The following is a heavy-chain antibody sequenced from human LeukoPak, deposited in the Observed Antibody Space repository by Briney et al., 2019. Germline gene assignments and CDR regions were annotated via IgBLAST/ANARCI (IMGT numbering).Heavy chain of an antibody. D-gene: IGHD1-26*01. CDR3: AKDLSIRYEWELPRVGYYFDY. Sequence: GGSLRLSCAASGFTFSSYAMSWVRQAPGKGLEWVSAISGSGGSTYYADSVKGRFTISRDNSKNTLYLQMNSLRAEDTAVYYCAKDLSIRYEWELPRVGYYFDYWGQGTLVTVPS. J-gene: IGHJ4*02. V-gene: IGHV3-23*01. CDR2: ISGSGGST. CDR1: GFTFSSYA.